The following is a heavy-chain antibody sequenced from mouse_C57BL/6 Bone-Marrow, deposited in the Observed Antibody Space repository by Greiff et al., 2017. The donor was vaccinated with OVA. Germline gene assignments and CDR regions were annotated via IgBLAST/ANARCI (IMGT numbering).Heavy chain of an antibody. CDR2: INPSTGGT. V-gene: IGHV1-42*01. Sequence: EVQLQQSGPELVKPGASVKISCKASGYSFTGYYMNWVKQSPEKSLEWIGEINPSTGGTNYNQKFKAKATLTVDKSSSTAYMQLKSLTSEDSAVYYCARLPDSYYGTWFAYWGQGTLVTVSA. D-gene: IGHD2-12*01. J-gene: IGHJ3*01. CDR3: ARLPDSYYGTWFAY. CDR1: GYSFTGYY.